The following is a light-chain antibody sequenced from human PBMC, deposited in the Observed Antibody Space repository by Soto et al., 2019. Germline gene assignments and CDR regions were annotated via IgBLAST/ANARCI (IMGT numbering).Light chain of an antibody. CDR3: QQVNNYPRT. J-gene: IGKJ3*01. CDR2: AAS. Sequence: DIQLTQSPSFLSASVGDRVTITCRASQGISSYLAWFQQKPGKAPKLLIYAASILESGVASRFSGSGSGTEFTLTISSLQPEDFASYYCQQVNNYPRTFGPGTKVDIK. CDR1: QGISSY. V-gene: IGKV1-9*01.